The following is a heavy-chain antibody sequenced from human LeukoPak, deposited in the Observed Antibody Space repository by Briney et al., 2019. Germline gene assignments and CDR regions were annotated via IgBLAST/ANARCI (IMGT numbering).Heavy chain of an antibody. V-gene: IGHV3-7*01. J-gene: IGHJ6*02. D-gene: IGHD3-9*01. CDR2: IKQDGSEK. Sequence: GGSLRLSCAASGFTFSSYAMHWVRQAPGKGLEWVANIKQDGSEKYYVDSVKGRFTISRDNAKNSLYLQMNSLRAEDTAVYYCARDSGSIYYYYGMDVWGQGTTVTVSS. CDR1: GFTFSSYA. CDR3: ARDSGSIYYYYGMDV.